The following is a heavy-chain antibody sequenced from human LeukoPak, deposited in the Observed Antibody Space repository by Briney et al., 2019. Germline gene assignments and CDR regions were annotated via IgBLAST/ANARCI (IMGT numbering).Heavy chain of an antibody. J-gene: IGHJ5*02. Sequence: SETLSLTCTVSGYSISSGYYWGWIRQPPGEGLEWIGSIYHSGSTYYNPSLKSRVTISVDTSKNQFSLNLSSATAADTAVYYCARSDYYDSSGYFAGGDWFDPWGQGTLVTVSS. CDR2: IYHSGST. D-gene: IGHD3-22*01. CDR3: ARSDYYDSSGYFAGGDWFDP. CDR1: GYSISSGYY. V-gene: IGHV4-38-2*02.